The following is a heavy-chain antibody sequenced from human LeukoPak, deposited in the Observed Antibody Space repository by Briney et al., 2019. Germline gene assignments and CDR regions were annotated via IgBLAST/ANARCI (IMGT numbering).Heavy chain of an antibody. CDR2: ISGSGGST. V-gene: IGHV3-23*01. CDR1: GFTFSSYA. Sequence: GESLRLSCAASGFTFSSYAMSWVRQAPGKGLEWVSAISGSGGSTYYADSVKGRFTISRDNSKNTLYLQMNSLRAEDTAVYYCAKDTGDYGDYSFDYWGQGTLVTVSS. D-gene: IGHD4-17*01. J-gene: IGHJ4*02. CDR3: AKDTGDYGDYSFDY.